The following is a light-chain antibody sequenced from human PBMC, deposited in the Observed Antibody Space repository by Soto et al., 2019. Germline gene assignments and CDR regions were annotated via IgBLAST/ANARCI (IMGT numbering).Light chain of an antibody. V-gene: IGLV2-14*03. Sequence: QSDLTQPASVSGSPGQSITISCTGTHSDIGNYNYVSWYQHLPGKAPKLMIYDVGSRPSGVFSRFSGSKSGNTASLAISGLQAEDEAYYYCDSYREDNSPFSVFG. CDR2: DVG. J-gene: IGLJ1*01. CDR3: DSYREDNSPFSV. CDR1: HSDIGNYNY.